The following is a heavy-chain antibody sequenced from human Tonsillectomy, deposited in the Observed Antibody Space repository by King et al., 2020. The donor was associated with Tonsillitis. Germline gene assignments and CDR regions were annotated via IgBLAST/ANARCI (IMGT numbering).Heavy chain of an antibody. V-gene: IGHV5-51*01. CDR1: GYTFTNYW. Sequence: QLVQSGAEVKKPGASLKISCKASGYTFTNYWIGWVRQMPGKGLEWMGIIYPGDSNTRYSPSFQGQVTISADKSISTAYLQWSSLEASDTAIYYCARLGDDDTSGYYYGAYYYGMDVWGQGTTVTVSS. D-gene: IGHD3-22*01. CDR2: IYPGDSNT. CDR3: ARLGDDDTSGYYYGAYYYGMDV. J-gene: IGHJ6*02.